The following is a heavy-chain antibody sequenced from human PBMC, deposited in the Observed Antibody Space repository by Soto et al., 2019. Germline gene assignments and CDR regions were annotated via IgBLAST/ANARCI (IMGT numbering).Heavy chain of an antibody. J-gene: IGHJ4*02. CDR1: GFTFSNYW. CDR3: ITTFEY. CDR2: INNDGSRT. V-gene: IGHV3-74*01. Sequence: EVQVVESGGALVQPGGSLRLSCAASGFTFSNYWMHWVRQVTGEGLVWVSSINNDGSRTWYADSVRGRIAMSRDNARNWVYLQMNRLRAEDTAVYYCITTFEYWCQGALVTVSS. D-gene: IGHD4-4*01.